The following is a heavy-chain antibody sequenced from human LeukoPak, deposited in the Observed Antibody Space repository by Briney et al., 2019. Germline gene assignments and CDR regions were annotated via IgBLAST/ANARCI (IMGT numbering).Heavy chain of an antibody. D-gene: IGHD1-26*01. Sequence: SDTLSLTHTVAGGSISSYYWSWIRQPAGKGLECIGRIYTTGSTNYNPSLKSRVTMSVDTSKNQFSLNLSSVTAADTAVYYCATSFGSYYGPFDYWGQGTLVTVSS. CDR1: GGSISSYY. V-gene: IGHV4-4*07. CDR3: ATSFGSYYGPFDY. J-gene: IGHJ4*02. CDR2: IYTTGST.